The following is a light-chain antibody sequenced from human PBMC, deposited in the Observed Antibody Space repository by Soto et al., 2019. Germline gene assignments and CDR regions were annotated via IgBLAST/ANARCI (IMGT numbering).Light chain of an antibody. CDR2: AAS. V-gene: IGKV1-39*01. J-gene: IGKJ1*01. Sequence: IQMTQAPASLSASVGARGTITCRASQSISSYLNWYQQKPGKAPKLLIYAASSLQSGVPSRFSGSGSGTDFTLTISSLQPEDFATYYCQQSYSGRAFGQGTKVDI. CDR1: QSISSY. CDR3: QQSYSGRA.